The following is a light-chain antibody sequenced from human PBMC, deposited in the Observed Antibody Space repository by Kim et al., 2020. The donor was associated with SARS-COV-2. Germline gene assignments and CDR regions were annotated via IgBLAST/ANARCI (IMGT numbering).Light chain of an antibody. J-gene: IGKJ2*01. CDR2: AAS. CDR3: LYYNNDPPT. V-gene: IGKV1-16*01. CDR1: HDITNY. Sequence: ASVGDRVTITCRSSHDITNYLVWIQQKPGEAPRSLIYAASTLRGGVSSRFSGSGSGTEFTLTISYLQPEDFATHYCLYYNNDPPTCGQGTKVDIK.